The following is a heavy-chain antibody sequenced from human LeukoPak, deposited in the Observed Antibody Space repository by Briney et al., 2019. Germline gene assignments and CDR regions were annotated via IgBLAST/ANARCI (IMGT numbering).Heavy chain of an antibody. J-gene: IGHJ5*02. CDR3: AKDRGGGWTPVWFDP. V-gene: IGHV3-30*18. CDR2: ISYDGSNK. D-gene: IGHD6-19*01. Sequence: GRSLRLSCAASGFTFSSYGMHWVRQAPGKGLEWVAVISYDGSNKYYADSVKGRFTISRDNSKNTLYLQMNSLRAEDTAVYYCAKDRGGGWTPVWFDPWGQGTLVTVSS. CDR1: GFTFSSYG.